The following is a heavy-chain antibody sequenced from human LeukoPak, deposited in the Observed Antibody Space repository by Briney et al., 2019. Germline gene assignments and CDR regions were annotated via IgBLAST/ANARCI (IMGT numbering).Heavy chain of an antibody. CDR3: ARRGIAAAGTYYYYYMDV. J-gene: IGHJ6*03. Sequence: SETLSLTCTVSGASLSSGSYYWSWIRQPAGKGLEWIGRIYPSGSTDYNPSLKSRVTISVDTSKSQFSLNLSSVTAADTAVYYCARRGIAAAGTYYYYYMDVWGKGTTVTISS. D-gene: IGHD6-13*01. CDR1: GASLSSGSYY. CDR2: IYPSGST. V-gene: IGHV4-61*02.